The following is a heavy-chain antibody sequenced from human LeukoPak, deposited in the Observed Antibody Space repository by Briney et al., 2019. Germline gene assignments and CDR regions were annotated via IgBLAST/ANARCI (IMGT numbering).Heavy chain of an antibody. J-gene: IGHJ6*03. Sequence: SETLSLTCAVYGGSFSGYYWSWIRQPPGKGLVWIGEINHSGSTNYNPSLKSRVTISVDTSKNQFSLKLSSVTAADTAVYYCARGDDYPAYYYYYMDDWGKGTTVTVSS. CDR2: INHSGST. V-gene: IGHV4-34*01. CDR3: ARGDDYPAYYYYYMDD. D-gene: IGHD4-11*01. CDR1: GGSFSGYY.